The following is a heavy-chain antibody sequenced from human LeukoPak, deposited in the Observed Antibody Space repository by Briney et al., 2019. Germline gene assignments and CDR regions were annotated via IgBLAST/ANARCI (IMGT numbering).Heavy chain of an antibody. CDR2: INPSGGST. J-gene: IGHJ6*02. V-gene: IGHV1-46*01. Sequence: ASVKVPCKASGYTFTSYYMHWVRQAPGQGLEWMGIINPSGGSTSYAQKFQGRVTMTRDTFTSTVFMELSSLRSEDTAVYYCARDGVLRFLDGMDVWGQGTTVTVSS. D-gene: IGHD3-3*01. CDR1: GYTFTSYY. CDR3: ARDGVLRFLDGMDV.